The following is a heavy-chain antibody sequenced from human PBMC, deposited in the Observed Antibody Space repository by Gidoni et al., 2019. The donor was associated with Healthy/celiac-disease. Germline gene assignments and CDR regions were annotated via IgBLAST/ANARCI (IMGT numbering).Heavy chain of an antibody. CDR1: GFSLSNARMG. D-gene: IGHD1-26*01. J-gene: IGHJ4*02. V-gene: IGHV2-26*01. CDR3: ARIREGGSYQMVGGFDY. CDR2: IFSNDEK. Sequence: QVTLKESGPVLVKPTETLTLTCTVSGFSLSNARMGVSWIRQPPGKALEWFAHIFSNDEKSYSTSLKSRLTISKDTSKSQVVLTMTNMDPVDTATYYCARIREGGSYQMVGGFDYWGQGTLVTVSS.